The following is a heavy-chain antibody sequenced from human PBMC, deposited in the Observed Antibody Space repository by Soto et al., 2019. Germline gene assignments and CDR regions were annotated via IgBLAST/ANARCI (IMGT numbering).Heavy chain of an antibody. D-gene: IGHD3-22*01. J-gene: IGHJ5*02. V-gene: IGHV3-23*01. Sequence: GGSLRLSCAASGFTFGDYAMHWVRQAPGKGLEWVSAISGSGGSTYYADSVKGRFTISRDNSKNTLYLQMNSLRAEDTAVYYCAKGVYYDSSGYRPGNWFDPWGQGTLVTVSS. CDR3: AKGVYYDSSGYRPGNWFDP. CDR1: GFTFGDYA. CDR2: ISGSGGST.